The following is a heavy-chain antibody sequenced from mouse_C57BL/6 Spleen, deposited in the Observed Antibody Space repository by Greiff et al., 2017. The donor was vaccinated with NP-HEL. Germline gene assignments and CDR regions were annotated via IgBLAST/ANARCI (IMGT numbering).Heavy chain of an antibody. CDR3: AREGAYYSNYYAMDY. Sequence: VQLQQSGAELVRPGTSVKMSCKASGYTFTNYWIGWAKQRPGHGLEWIGDIYPGGGYTNYNEKFKGKATLTADKSSSTAYMQFSSLTSEDSAIYDCAREGAYYSNYYAMDYWGQGTSVTVSS. CDR2: IYPGGGYT. D-gene: IGHD2-5*01. J-gene: IGHJ4*01. V-gene: IGHV1-63*01. CDR1: GYTFTNYW.